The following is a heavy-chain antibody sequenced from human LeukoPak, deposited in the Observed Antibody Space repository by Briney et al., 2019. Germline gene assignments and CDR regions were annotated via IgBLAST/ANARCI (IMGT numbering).Heavy chain of an antibody. V-gene: IGHV1-18*01. D-gene: IGHD2-15*01. CDR3: ARVYCSGGSCRYWIYFDY. CDR2: ISAYNGNT. Sequence: GASVKVSCKASGYTFTSYGISWVRQAPGQGLEWMGWISAYNGNTNYAQKLQGRVTMTTDTSTSTAYMELRSLRSDDTAVYYCARVYCSGGSCRYWIYFDYWGQGTLVTVSS. J-gene: IGHJ4*02. CDR1: GYTFTSYG.